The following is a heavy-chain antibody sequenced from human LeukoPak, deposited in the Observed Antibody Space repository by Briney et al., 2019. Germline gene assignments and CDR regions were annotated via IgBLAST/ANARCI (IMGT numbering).Heavy chain of an antibody. V-gene: IGHV1-2*02. CDR3: ARDDSSGYYI. D-gene: IGHD3-22*01. J-gene: IGHJ3*02. CDR2: MNPHSGGT. Sequence: ASVRVSCKASGYSFTNNYLHWVRQAPGQGLEWMGWMNPHSGGTKYAQKFQDRVTMTRDTSISTAYMELSGLRPNDTAVYYCARDDSSGYYIWGQGTMVTVSS. CDR1: GYSFTNNY.